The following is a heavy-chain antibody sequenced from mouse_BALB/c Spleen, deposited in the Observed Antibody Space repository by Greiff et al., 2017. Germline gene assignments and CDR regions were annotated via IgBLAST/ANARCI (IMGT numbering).Heavy chain of an antibody. CDR3: ARFDDYDGFAY. CDR1: GYSFTDYI. D-gene: IGHD2-4*01. V-gene: IGHV1-39*01. CDR2: INPYYGST. J-gene: IGHJ3*01. Sequence: VQLQQTGPELVKPGASVKISCKASGYSFTDYIMLWVKQSHGKSLEWIGNINPYYGSTSYNLKFKGKATLTVDKSSSTAYMQLNSLTSEDSAVYYCARFDDYDGFAYWGQGTLVTVSA.